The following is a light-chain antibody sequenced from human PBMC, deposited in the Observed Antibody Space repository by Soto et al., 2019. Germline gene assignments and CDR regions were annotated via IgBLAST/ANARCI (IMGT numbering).Light chain of an antibody. V-gene: IGKV3D-15*01. J-gene: IGKJ4*01. Sequence: ETVLTQSPATLSVSPGERATLSCRTSQSVNDNLAWYQQKPGQPPRLLIYGASIRATGIPARFSGSRSGPEFTLTINSLQSEDFAIYYCQPYNNWPLTFGGGTKVDI. CDR2: GAS. CDR3: QPYNNWPLT. CDR1: QSVNDN.